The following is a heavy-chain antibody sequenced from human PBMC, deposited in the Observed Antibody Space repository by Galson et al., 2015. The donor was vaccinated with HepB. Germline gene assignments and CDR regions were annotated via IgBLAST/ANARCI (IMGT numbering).Heavy chain of an antibody. V-gene: IGHV3-23*01. D-gene: IGHD6-13*01. CDR2: ISNGGAST. J-gene: IGHJ3*02. Sequence: SLRLSCAASGFTFSSSAMSWVRQAPGKGLEWVSVISNGGASTYLADSVKGRFTISRDNSKNTLYLQLNNLRPEDTAVYYCAKPQRPGYSSRADAFDIWGQGTMVTVSS. CDR3: AKPQRPGYSSRADAFDI. CDR1: GFTFSSSA.